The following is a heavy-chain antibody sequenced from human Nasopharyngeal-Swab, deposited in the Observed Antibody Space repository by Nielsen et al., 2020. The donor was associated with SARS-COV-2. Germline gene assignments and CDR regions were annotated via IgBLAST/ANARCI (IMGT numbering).Heavy chain of an antibody. Sequence: GESLKISCAASGFTFSSYAMSWVRQAPGKGLEWVSGVSGSGVSTYYADSVKSRFTISRDNSKSTLYLQMNSLRAEDTAAYYCAKDLNSNFLNYMDVWGKGTTVSVSS. D-gene: IGHD4-11*01. CDR3: AKDLNSNFLNYMDV. CDR1: GFTFSSYA. J-gene: IGHJ6*03. V-gene: IGHV3-23*01. CDR2: VSGSGVST.